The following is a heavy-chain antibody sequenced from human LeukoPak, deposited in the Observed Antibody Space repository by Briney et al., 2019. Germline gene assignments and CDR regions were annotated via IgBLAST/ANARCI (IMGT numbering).Heavy chain of an antibody. J-gene: IGHJ3*02. CDR3: ARDLSNDAFDI. D-gene: IGHD2-2*01. CDR1: GFTFSSYS. Sequence: GGSLRLSCAASGFTFSSYSMNWVRQAPGKGLEWVSSISSSSSYIYYADSVKGRFTISRDNAKNSLYPQMNSLRAEDTAVYYCARDLSNDAFDIWGQGTMVTVSS. V-gene: IGHV3-21*01. CDR2: ISSSSSYI.